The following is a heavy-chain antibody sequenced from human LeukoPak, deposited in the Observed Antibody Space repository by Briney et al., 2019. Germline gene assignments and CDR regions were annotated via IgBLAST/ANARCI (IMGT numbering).Heavy chain of an antibody. J-gene: IGHJ4*02. Sequence: GGPLRLSCAASGFTLTTYWMQWVRQAPGKGLVSVSRINSNGRETIYADSVKGRFTISRDNAKNTLDLQMDSLRVDDTAVYYCVRARFCTGGTCYSDYWGQGILVTVSS. D-gene: IGHD2-15*01. CDR2: INSNGRET. V-gene: IGHV3-74*01. CDR3: VRARFCTGGTCYSDY. CDR1: GFTLTTYW.